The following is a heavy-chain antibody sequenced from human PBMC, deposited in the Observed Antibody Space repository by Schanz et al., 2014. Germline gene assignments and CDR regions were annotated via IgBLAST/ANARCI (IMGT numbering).Heavy chain of an antibody. CDR3: VRVSFADPRLYRGMDRDIDY. CDR2: ISTSGTYM. D-gene: IGHD5-18*01. V-gene: IGHV3-21*01. J-gene: IGHJ4*02. CDR1: GLTFTSAW. Sequence: EVQLAESGGGLVQPGGSLRLSCATSGLTFTSAWMSWVRQAPGRGLEWVSSISTSGTYMYIADSLKGRLTISRDDAKKSMYLQMNNLRAEDTAVYYCVRVSFADPRLYRGMDRDIDYWGQGTLVTVSS.